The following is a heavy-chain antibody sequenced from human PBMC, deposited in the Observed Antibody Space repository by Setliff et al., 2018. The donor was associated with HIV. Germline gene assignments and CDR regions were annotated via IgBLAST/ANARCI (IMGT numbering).Heavy chain of an antibody. V-gene: IGHV4-61*09. J-gene: IGHJ6*02. CDR2: ISTSGTT. CDR3: ARHSGGSFYNFWSGDYYNYGMDV. CDR1: GGSISSGSHF. Sequence: SETLSLTCTVSGGSISSGSHFWGWIRQPAGKGLEWIGHISTSGTTKYNPSLKSRVTISVDTSKKHFSLRLASATAADTAVYYCARHSGGSFYNFWSGDYYNYGMDVWGQGTTVTVSS. D-gene: IGHD3-3*01.